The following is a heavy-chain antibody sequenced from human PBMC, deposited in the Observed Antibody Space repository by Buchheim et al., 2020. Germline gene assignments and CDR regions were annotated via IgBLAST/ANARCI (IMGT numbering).Heavy chain of an antibody. CDR3: ARSRKWLRLGGSCDY. D-gene: IGHD5-12*01. V-gene: IGHV4-34*01. J-gene: IGHJ4*02. Sequence: QVQLQQWGAGLLKPSETLSLTCAVYGGSFSGYYWSWIRQPPGKGLEWIGEINHSGSTNYNPSLKSRVTISVDTSKHQFSLKLSSVTAADTAVYYCARSRKWLRLGGSCDYWGQGTL. CDR2: INHSGST. CDR1: GGSFSGYY.